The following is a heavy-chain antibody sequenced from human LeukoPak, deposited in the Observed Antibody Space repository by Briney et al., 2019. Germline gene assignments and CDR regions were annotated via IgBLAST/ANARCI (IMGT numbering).Heavy chain of an antibody. CDR3: ARHASGDNGNVFDI. D-gene: IGHD4-17*01. Sequence: SETLSLTCTVSGGSISNYYWSWIRQPPGKGLEWIGYIYYSGGTNYNPSLKSRVTISVDTSKNHFSLKLNSVTAADMAVYYCARHASGDNGNVFDIWGQGTMVTVS. J-gene: IGHJ3*02. V-gene: IGHV4-59*08. CDR2: IYYSGGT. CDR1: GGSISNYY.